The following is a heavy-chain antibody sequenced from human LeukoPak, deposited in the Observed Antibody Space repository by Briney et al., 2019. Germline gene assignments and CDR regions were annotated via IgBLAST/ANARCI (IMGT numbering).Heavy chain of an antibody. CDR2: IYYSEST. V-gene: IGHV4-59*01. Sequence: SETRSLTCTVSGGPISSYYWSWIRQPPGKGLEWIGYIYYSESTNYNPPLKSRVTISVDTSKNQFSLKLSSVTAADTAVYYCARDRRDMVRGINIVRQYHYYYYMDVWGKGTTVTVSS. CDR1: GGPISSYY. CDR3: ARDRRDMVRGINIVRQYHYYYYMDV. J-gene: IGHJ6*03. D-gene: IGHD3-10*01.